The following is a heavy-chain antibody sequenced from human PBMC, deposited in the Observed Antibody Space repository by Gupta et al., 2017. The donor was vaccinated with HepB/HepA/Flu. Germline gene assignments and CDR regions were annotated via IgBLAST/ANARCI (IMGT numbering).Heavy chain of an antibody. CDR3: VRFHYDASAAGYGMDV. CDR2: IYYSGRA. J-gene: IGHJ6*02. CDR1: GGSIRSPDYY. D-gene: IGHD3-22*01. Sequence: QVQLQESGPGLVKPSQTLSLTCTVSGGSIRSPDYYWTWIRQPPGKGLEWIGYIYYSGRAYYNPYLQSRLAISLDTSKNHFSLNVTSVTAADTAVYYCVRFHYDASAAGYGMDVWGQGTTVTVYS. V-gene: IGHV4-30-4*01.